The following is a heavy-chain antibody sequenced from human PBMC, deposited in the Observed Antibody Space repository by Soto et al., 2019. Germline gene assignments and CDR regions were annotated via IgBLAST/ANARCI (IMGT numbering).Heavy chain of an antibody. V-gene: IGHV4-39*01. CDR3: ARVSSVRRIKKGYDFWSGYYTYYFDY. D-gene: IGHD3-3*01. Sequence: SETLSLTCSVSGDSINSDKYYWGWIRQPPGKGLEWIGSIYYRGNTNYNPSLKSRVTISLDKSKNQFSLKLSSVTAADTAVYYCARVSSVRRIKKGYDFWSGYYTYYFDYWGQGTLVTVSS. J-gene: IGHJ4*02. CDR2: IYYRGNT. CDR1: GDSINSDKYY.